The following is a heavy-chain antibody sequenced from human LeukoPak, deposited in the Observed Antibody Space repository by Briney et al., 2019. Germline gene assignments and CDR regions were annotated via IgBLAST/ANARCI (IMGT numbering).Heavy chain of an antibody. V-gene: IGHV3-23*01. CDR3: AKDAGRGVTSGTTSVY. J-gene: IGHJ4*02. Sequence: GGSLRLSCAASGFAFSSYAMSWVREAPGQGVEWVSTISDSGGSTDYADSVKGRFTISRDNSNNTLYLQMNSLRADDTALYYCAKDAGRGVTSGTTSVYWGQGILVTVSS. D-gene: IGHD1-1*01. CDR2: ISDSGGST. CDR1: GFAFSSYA.